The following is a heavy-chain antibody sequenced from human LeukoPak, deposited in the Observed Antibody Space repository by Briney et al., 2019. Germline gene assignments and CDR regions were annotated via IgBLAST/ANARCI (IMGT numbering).Heavy chain of an antibody. CDR1: GFTFSSYG. D-gene: IGHD5-12*01. V-gene: IGHV3-30*18. J-gene: IGHJ4*02. CDR3: AKDRVKWLRLRGYFDF. Sequence: GGSLRLSCAASGFTFSSYGMHWVRQAPGKGLEWVAVISYDGSNKYYADSVKGRFTISRDNSKNTLYLQMNSLRAEDTAVYYCAKDRVKWLRLRGYFDFWGQGTLVTVSS. CDR2: ISYDGSNK.